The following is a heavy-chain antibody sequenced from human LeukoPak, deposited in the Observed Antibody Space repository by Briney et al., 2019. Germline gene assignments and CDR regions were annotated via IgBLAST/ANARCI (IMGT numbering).Heavy chain of an antibody. V-gene: IGHV4-61*08. Sequence: SETLSLTCTVSGGSISSGDYYWSWIRQPPGKGLEWIGYIYSSGSTNYNPSLKSRVTISVDTSKNQFSLNLSSVTAADTAVYYCARRYGSGDYFDYWGQGTLVTVSS. D-gene: IGHD3-10*01. CDR1: GGSISSGDYY. CDR3: ARRYGSGDYFDY. J-gene: IGHJ4*02. CDR2: IYSSGST.